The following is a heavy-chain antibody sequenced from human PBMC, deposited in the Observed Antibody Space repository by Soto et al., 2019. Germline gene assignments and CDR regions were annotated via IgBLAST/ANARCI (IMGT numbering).Heavy chain of an antibody. CDR2: MNPNSGNT. D-gene: IGHD3-10*01. V-gene: IGHV1-8*01. CDR3: ARGYTVGGVIIRPTDY. CDR1: GYTFTSYD. Sequence: QVQLVQSGAEVKKPGASVKVSCKASGYTFTSYDINWVRQATGQGLEWMGWMNPNSGNTVYAQKFQGRVTMTTNTSISTAYVEVNSLRSEDTAVYYCARGYTVGGVIIRPTDYWGQGTLVTV. J-gene: IGHJ4*02.